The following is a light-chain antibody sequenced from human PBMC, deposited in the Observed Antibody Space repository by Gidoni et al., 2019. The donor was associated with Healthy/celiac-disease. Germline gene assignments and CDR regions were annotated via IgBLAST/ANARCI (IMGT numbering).Light chain of an antibody. V-gene: IGKV2-28*01. CDR2: LGF. CDR1: QSLLHSNGYNY. Sequence: DIVMTQSPLSLPVTPGEPASISCRSSQSLLHSNGYNYLDWYLQKPWQSPQLLIYLGFNRASGVPDRFSGSGSGTDFTLKISRVEAGDVGVYYCMQALQTPWTFGQGTKVEIK. CDR3: MQALQTPWT. J-gene: IGKJ1*01.